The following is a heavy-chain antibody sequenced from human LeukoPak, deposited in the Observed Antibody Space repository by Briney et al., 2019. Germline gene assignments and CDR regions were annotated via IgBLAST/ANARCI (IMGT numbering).Heavy chain of an antibody. Sequence: LPDTLSLTCAVSGYSISSSNWWGWIRQPPGKGLEWIGYIYYSGSTYYNPSLKSRVTMSVDTSKNQFSLKLSSVTAADTAVYYCARGRYSSSWYAPAYDAFDIWGQGTMVTVSS. CDR2: IYYSGST. CDR1: GYSISSSNW. CDR3: ARGRYSSSWYAPAYDAFDI. V-gene: IGHV4-28*03. D-gene: IGHD6-13*01. J-gene: IGHJ3*02.